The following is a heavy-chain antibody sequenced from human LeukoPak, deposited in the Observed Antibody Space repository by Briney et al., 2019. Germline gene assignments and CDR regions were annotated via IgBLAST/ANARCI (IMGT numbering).Heavy chain of an antibody. V-gene: IGHV1-69*04. D-gene: IGHD6-19*01. CDR3: ARDPVQWGWTNWFDP. CDR2: IIPILGIA. CDR1: GGTFSSYA. J-gene: IGHJ5*02. Sequence: SVKVSCKASGGTFSSYAISWVRQAPGQGLEWMGRIIPILGIANYAQKFQGRVTITADKSTSTAYMELSSLRSEDTAVYYCARDPVQWGWTNWFDPWGQGTLVTVSS.